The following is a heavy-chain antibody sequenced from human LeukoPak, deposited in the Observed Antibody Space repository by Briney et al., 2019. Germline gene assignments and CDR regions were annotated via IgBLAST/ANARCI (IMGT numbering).Heavy chain of an antibody. V-gene: IGHV4-59*08. D-gene: IGHD3-9*01. J-gene: IGHJ4*02. CDR2: VFYSGTT. Sequence: PSETLSLTCTVSGGSISSYYWSWIRQPPGKGLEWIASVFYSGTTYYNPSLKSRVTISMDTSRKQISLRLTSVTATDTAIYYCARRSRLYRHETTGYHDSWGQGTLVTVSS. CDR1: GGSISSYY. CDR3: ARRSRLYRHETTGYHDS.